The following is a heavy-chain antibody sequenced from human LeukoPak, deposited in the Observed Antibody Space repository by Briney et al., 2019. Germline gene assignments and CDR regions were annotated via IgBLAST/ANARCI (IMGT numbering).Heavy chain of an antibody. D-gene: IGHD1-14*01. V-gene: IGHV4-59*08. J-gene: IGHJ6*03. Sequence: SETLSLTCTVSGRSISSYYWSWIRQPPGKGLEWIAYIYYIGSTNYNPSLRSRVTISVDTSKNQFSLKLSSVTAADTAVYYCARQTGLTLNYYYMDVWGKGTTVTVSS. CDR1: GRSISSYY. CDR3: ARQTGLTLNYYYMDV. CDR2: IYYIGST.